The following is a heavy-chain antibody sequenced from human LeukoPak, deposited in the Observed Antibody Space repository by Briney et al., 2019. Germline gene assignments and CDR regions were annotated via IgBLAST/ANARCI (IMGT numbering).Heavy chain of an antibody. V-gene: IGHV3-30-3*01. Sequence: GSLRLSCAASGFTFSSYAMHWVRQAPGKGLEWVAVISYDGSNKYYADSVKGRFTISRDNSKNTLYLQMNSLRAEDTAVYYCARDEHTGIAAAGTFDYWGQGTLVTVSS. D-gene: IGHD6-13*01. J-gene: IGHJ4*02. CDR2: ISYDGSNK. CDR3: ARDEHTGIAAAGTFDY. CDR1: GFTFSSYA.